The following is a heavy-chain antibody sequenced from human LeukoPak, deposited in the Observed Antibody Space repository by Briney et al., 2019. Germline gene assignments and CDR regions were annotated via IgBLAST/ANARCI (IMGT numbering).Heavy chain of an antibody. D-gene: IGHD1-26*01. J-gene: IGHJ4*02. CDR1: GFTFSSYA. CDR3: AKDPVGATRDFYFDY. CDR2: ISGSGGST. V-gene: IGHV3-23*01. Sequence: GGFLRLSCAASGFTFSSYAMSWVRQAPGKGLEWVSAISGSGGSTYYADSVKGRFTISRDNSKNTLYLQMNSLRAEDTAVYYCAKDPVGATRDFYFDYWGQGTLVTVSS.